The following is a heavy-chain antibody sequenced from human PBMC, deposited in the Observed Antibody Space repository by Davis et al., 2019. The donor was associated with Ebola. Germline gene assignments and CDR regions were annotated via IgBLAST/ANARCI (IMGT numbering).Heavy chain of an antibody. CDR1: GDSINSHY. V-gene: IGHV4-59*11. D-gene: IGHD5-12*01. CDR3: ARGQNSGRLAGGVGV. J-gene: IGHJ6*02. Sequence: SETLSLTCTVSGDSINSHYWSWIRQPPGKGLEWIGYIYYSGSTNYNPSLKSRVTISVDTSKNQFSLNLASVTAADTAVYYCARGQNSGRLAGGVGVWGQGTKVTVSS. CDR2: IYYSGST.